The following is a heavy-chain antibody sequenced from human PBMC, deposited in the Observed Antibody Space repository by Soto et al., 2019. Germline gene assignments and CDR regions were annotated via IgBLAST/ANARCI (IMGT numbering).Heavy chain of an antibody. CDR2: ISGGGVGT. J-gene: IGHJ4*02. D-gene: IGHD5-18*01. CDR1: GFTFSSYA. V-gene: IGHV3-23*01. Sequence: EVQLLESGGGLVQPGGSLRLSCAASGFTFSSYAMSWVRQALGKGLEWVSTISGGGVGTYYADSVKGRFTISRDNSKNTLYLQMNSLRADDTAVYYCAKGDSQTKARGFDYWGPGTLVTVSS. CDR3: AKGDSQTKARGFDY.